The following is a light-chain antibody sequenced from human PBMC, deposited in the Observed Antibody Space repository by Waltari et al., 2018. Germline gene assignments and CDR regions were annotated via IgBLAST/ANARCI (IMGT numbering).Light chain of an antibody. CDR3: QQYNDWPPT. V-gene: IGKV3-15*01. CDR2: GAS. J-gene: IGKJ4*01. Sequence: EIVMTQSPATLSASVGERATLSCRASQRFGSNLAWYQLNPGQAPRLLLSGASTRATGIPARFSGSGSGTEFTLTISSLQSEDFAVYYCQQYNDWPPTFGGGTKVEIK. CDR1: QRFGSN.